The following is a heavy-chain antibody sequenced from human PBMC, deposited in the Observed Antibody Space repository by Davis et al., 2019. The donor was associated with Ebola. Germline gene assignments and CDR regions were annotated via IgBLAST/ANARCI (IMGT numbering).Heavy chain of an antibody. J-gene: IGHJ6*02. CDR2: ISSSSSYI. D-gene: IGHD6-19*01. CDR1: GFTFSSYS. V-gene: IGHV3-21*01. Sequence: GESLKISCAASGFTFSSYSMNWVRQAPGKGLEWVSSISSSSSYIYYADSVKGRFTISRDNAKNSLYLQMNSLRAEDTAVYYCARDRSSGWSKLYYYGMDVWGQGTTVTVSS. CDR3: ARDRSSGWSKLYYYGMDV.